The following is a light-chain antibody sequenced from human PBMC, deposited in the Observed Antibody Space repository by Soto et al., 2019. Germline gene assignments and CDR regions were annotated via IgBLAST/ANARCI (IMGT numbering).Light chain of an antibody. Sequence: QSALTQPRSVSGSPGQSVTISCTGSSSDVGRYDSVSWYQHHPGKAPKFMIYDVGKRPSGVPDRFSGSKSGNTASLTISGLQAEDEGDYYCCSYADTYYVFGSGTKLTVL. V-gene: IGLV2-11*01. J-gene: IGLJ1*01. CDR1: SSDVGRYDS. CDR3: CSYADTYYV. CDR2: DVG.